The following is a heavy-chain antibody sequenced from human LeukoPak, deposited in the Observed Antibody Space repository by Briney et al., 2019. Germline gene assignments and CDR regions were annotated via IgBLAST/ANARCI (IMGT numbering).Heavy chain of an antibody. Sequence: SETLSLTCAVYGGSFSGYYWSWIRQPPGKGLERIGEINHSGSTNYNPSLKSRVTISVDTSKNQFSLKLSSVTAADTAVYYCARESVLLWPRHAFDIWGQGTMVTVSS. CDR1: GGSFSGYY. D-gene: IGHD3-10*01. CDR2: INHSGST. V-gene: IGHV4-34*01. CDR3: ARESVLLWPRHAFDI. J-gene: IGHJ3*02.